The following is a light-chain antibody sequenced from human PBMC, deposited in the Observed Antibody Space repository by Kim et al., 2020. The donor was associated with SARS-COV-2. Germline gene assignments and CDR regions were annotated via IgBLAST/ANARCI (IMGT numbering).Light chain of an antibody. CDR2: SKN. V-gene: IGLV3-19*01. CDR3: SSRDTSSDNPNWV. J-gene: IGLJ3*02. Sequence: GQTVRITCQGDSLTLYYANWFQQKPGQAPLLVIYSKNSRPSGIPARFSGSSSGKTASLIITGAQAEDEADYYCSSRDTSSDNPNWVFGGGTKLTVL. CDR1: SLTLYY.